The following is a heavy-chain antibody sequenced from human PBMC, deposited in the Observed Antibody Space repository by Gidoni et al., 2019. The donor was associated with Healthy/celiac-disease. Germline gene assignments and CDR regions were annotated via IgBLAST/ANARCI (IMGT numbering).Heavy chain of an antibody. CDR1: GFTFDEYA. CDR2: ISWNSGSI. CDR3: VKDMTDYYDSSGSAFDI. V-gene: IGHV3-9*01. D-gene: IGHD3-22*01. Sequence: EVQLVESGGGLEQPGSSLRLSCAVSGFTFDEYALHWVRQAPEKGLEWVSGISWNSGSIGYADSVRGRFTISRDNAKNSLYLQMNSLRAEDTAFYYCVKDMTDYYDSSGSAFDIWGQGTMVTVSS. J-gene: IGHJ3*02.